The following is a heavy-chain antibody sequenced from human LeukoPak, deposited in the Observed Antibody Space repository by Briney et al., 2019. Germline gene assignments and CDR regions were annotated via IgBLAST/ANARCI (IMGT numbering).Heavy chain of an antibody. CDR3: ARDRDYSESGGYYDY. Sequence: PSQTLSLTCTVSGDSISNGDYYWSWIRQPPRKGLEWIGYISYSGSTYHNPSLKSRVTLSVDTSKNQFSLKLSSVTAADTAVYYCARDRDYSESGGYYDYWGQGTLVTVSS. CDR1: GDSISNGDYY. CDR2: ISYSGST. J-gene: IGHJ4*02. D-gene: IGHD3-22*01. V-gene: IGHV4-30-4*01.